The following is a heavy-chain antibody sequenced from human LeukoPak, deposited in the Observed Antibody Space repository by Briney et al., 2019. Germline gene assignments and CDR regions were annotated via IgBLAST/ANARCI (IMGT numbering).Heavy chain of an antibody. D-gene: IGHD6-13*01. CDR1: GGSISSSSYY. Sequence: SETLSLTCTVSGGSISSSSYYWGWIRQPPGKGLEWIGSIYYSGSTYYNPSLKSRVTISVDTSKNQFSLKLSSVTAADTAVYYCARHVAGIAAPDPDYWGQGTLVTVSS. J-gene: IGHJ4*02. CDR2: IYYSGST. CDR3: ARHVAGIAAPDPDY. V-gene: IGHV4-39*01.